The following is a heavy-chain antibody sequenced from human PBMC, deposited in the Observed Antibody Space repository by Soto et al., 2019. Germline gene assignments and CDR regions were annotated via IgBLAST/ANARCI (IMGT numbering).Heavy chain of an antibody. CDR3: AREIVVVPAAPDAFDI. D-gene: IGHD2-2*01. Sequence: ASVKVSCKASGYTFTSYGISWVRQAPGQGLEWMGWISAYNGNANYAQKLQGRVTMTTDTSTSTAYMELRSLRSDDTAVYYCAREIVVVPAAPDAFDIWGQGTMVTVSS. V-gene: IGHV1-18*01. CDR2: ISAYNGNA. CDR1: GYTFTSYG. J-gene: IGHJ3*02.